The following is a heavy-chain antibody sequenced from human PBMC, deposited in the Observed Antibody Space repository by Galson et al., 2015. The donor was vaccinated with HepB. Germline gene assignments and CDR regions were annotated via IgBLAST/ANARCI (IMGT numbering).Heavy chain of an antibody. J-gene: IGHJ3*02. CDR3: ARSDGSSGSGDDAFDI. CDR2: IYPGDSDT. Sequence: QSGAEVKKPGESLKISCKGSGYSFTSYWIGWVRQMPGKGLEWMGIIYPGDSDTRYSPSFQGQVTISADKSISTAYLQWSSLKASDTAMYYCARSDGSSGSGDDAFDIWGQGTMVTVSS. D-gene: IGHD3-22*01. CDR1: GYSFTSYW. V-gene: IGHV5-51*01.